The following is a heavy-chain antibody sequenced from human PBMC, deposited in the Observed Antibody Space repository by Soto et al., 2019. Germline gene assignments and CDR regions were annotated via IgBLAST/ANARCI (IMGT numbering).Heavy chain of an antibody. CDR3: ARDRAAGGY. J-gene: IGHJ4*02. Sequence: PGGSLRLSCAASGFSFSNYEMNWVRQAPGKGLEWVAYISSGGDTIHYADSVRGRFTVSRDNARNSLSLQMNTLRVEDTALYYCARDRAAGGYWGQGTLLTVPS. CDR2: ISSGGDTI. D-gene: IGHD6-13*01. V-gene: IGHV3-48*03. CDR1: GFSFSNYE.